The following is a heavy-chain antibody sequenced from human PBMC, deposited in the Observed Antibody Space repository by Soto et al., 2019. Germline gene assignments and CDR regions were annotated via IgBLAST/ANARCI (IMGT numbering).Heavy chain of an antibody. V-gene: IGHV4-59*12. CDR2: IYYSGST. D-gene: IGHD3-9*01. Sequence: SETLSLTCTVSGGSISSYYWSWIRQPPGKGLEWIGYIYYSGSTNYNPSLKSRVTISVDTSKNQFSLKLSSVTAADTAVYYCAGGRYYDILTGYYYYWGQGTLVTVSS. CDR1: GGSISSYY. CDR3: AGGRYYDILTGYYYY. J-gene: IGHJ4*02.